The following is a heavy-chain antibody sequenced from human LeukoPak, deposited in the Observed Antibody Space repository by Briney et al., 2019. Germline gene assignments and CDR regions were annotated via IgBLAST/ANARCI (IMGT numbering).Heavy chain of an antibody. Sequence: PGGSLRLSCAASGLTVSSNYMSWVRQAPGKGLEWVSVIYSGGSTYYADSVKGRFTISRDNSKNTLYLQMNSLRAEDTAVYYCARDRISSSDDAFDIWGQGTMVTVSS. CDR1: GLTVSSNY. J-gene: IGHJ3*02. V-gene: IGHV3-66*01. CDR2: IYSGGST. D-gene: IGHD6-13*01. CDR3: ARDRISSSDDAFDI.